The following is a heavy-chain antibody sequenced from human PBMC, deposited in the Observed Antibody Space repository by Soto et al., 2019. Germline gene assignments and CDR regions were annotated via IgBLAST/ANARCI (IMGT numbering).Heavy chain of an antibody. Sequence: ASVKVSCKASGYTFTGYYMHWVRQAPGQGLEWMGWINPNSGGTNYAQKFQGWVTMTRDTSISTAYMELSRLRSDDTAVIYCVRGGGGSSSSAYFDYWGQGTLVTVSS. CDR1: GYTFTGYY. CDR2: INPNSGGT. D-gene: IGHD6-6*01. V-gene: IGHV1-2*04. CDR3: VRGGGGSSSSAYFDY. J-gene: IGHJ4*02.